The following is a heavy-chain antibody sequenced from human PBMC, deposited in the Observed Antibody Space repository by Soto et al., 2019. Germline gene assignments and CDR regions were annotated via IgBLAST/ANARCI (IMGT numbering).Heavy chain of an antibody. Sequence: PSETLSLTCTVSGGSISSGGYYWSWIRQHPGKGLEWIGYIYYIGSTYYNPSLKSRVTISVDTSKNQFSLKLSSVTAAATAVYYCARESRLNSYGYWHYYYGMDDWGQGTTVTVSS. CDR2: IYYIGST. J-gene: IGHJ6*02. V-gene: IGHV4-31*03. D-gene: IGHD5-18*01. CDR3: ARESRLNSYGYWHYYYGMDD. CDR1: GGSISSGGYY.